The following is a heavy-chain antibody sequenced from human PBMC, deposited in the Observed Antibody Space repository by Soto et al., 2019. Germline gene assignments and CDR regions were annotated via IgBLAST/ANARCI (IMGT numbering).Heavy chain of an antibody. CDR3: ARVIAAAADCDY. V-gene: IGHV1-2*02. D-gene: IGHD6-13*01. CDR1: GYIFTGYY. CDR2: INANSGGT. Sequence: ASVKVSCKASGYIFTGYYIHWIRQAPGQGLEWMGWINANSGGTNYAQKLQGRVTMTRDTSISTAYMELRSLRSDDTAVYYCARVIAAAADCDYWGQGTLVTVSS. J-gene: IGHJ4*02.